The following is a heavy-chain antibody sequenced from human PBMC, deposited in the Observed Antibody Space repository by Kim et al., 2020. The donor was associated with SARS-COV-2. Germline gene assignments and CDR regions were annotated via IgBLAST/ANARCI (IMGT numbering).Heavy chain of an antibody. Sequence: SETLSLTCTVSGGSISSYYWSWIRQPPGKGLEWIGYIYYSGSTNYNPSLKSRVTILVDTSKNQFSLKLSSVTAADTAVYYCARLGLGYCSSTSCYRAFDIWGQGTMVTVSS. V-gene: IGHV4-59*08. CDR3: ARLGLGYCSSTSCYRAFDI. J-gene: IGHJ3*02. D-gene: IGHD2-2*01. CDR2: IYYSGST. CDR1: GGSISSYY.